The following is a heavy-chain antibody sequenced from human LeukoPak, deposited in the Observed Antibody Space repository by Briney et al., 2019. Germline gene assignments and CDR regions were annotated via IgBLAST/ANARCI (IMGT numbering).Heavy chain of an antibody. D-gene: IGHD3-10*01. V-gene: IGHV3-48*03. CDR2: ISSGGNDI. Sequence: TGGSLRLSCAASGFTFSSYEMNWVRQAPGKGLEWISFISSGGNDIYYADSVKGRFTISRDNTKNSLYLQVNSLRDEDTAVYYCARDLFGVRGANVYWGQGTLVTVSS. CDR1: GFTFSSYE. CDR3: ARDLFGVRGANVY. J-gene: IGHJ4*02.